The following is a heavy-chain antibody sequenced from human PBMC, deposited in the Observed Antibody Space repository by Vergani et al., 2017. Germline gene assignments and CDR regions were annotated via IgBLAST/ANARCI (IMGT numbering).Heavy chain of an antibody. V-gene: IGHV3-23*01. D-gene: IGHD2-2*02. CDR1: GFTFSSYS. CDR3: AKARSCDTPSRFDY. J-gene: IGHJ4*02. CDR2: ISGGGGST. Sequence: EVQLLESGGGLVQPGGSLRLSCAASGFTFSSYSMSWVRQAPGKGLEWVSAISGGGGSTYYADSVKGRFTISRDNSKNTLDLQMNSLRAEDTAVYYCAKARSCDTPSRFDYWGQGTMVTVSS.